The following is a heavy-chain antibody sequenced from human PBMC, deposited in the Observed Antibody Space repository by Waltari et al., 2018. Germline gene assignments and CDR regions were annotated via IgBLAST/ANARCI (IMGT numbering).Heavy chain of an antibody. D-gene: IGHD6-13*01. CDR1: GFLFSNYW. CDR3: ATSRAAAGND. Sequence: EVQLLESGGGLVQPGGSLRHSCAASGFLFSNYWMSWVRQAPGKGLEWLANIKYDGSAKYYVESVRGRFTISRDNAENSLYLQMSSLRADDTAVYYCATSRAAAGNDWGQGTLVSVSS. J-gene: IGHJ4*02. V-gene: IGHV3-7*01. CDR2: IKYDGSAK.